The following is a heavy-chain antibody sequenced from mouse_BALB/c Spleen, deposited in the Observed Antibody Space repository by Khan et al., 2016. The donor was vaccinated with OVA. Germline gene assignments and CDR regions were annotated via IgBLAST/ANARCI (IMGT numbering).Heavy chain of an antibody. V-gene: IGHV5-9-3*01. Sequence: EVQLLESGGGLVKPGGSLKLSCSASGFTFTTFVMYWVRQTPEKRLEWVATISSSGTYTYFSDSVKGRFTISRENAQNTRYLQMNSLRTEDMARSCGTDANYGWFAYWGQGTLVTVSA. CDR2: ISSSGTYT. D-gene: IGHD1-1*02. J-gene: IGHJ3*01. CDR3: TDANYGWFAY. CDR1: GFTFTTFV.